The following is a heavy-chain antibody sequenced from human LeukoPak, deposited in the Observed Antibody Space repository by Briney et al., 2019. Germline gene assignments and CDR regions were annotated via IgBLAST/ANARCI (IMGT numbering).Heavy chain of an antibody. D-gene: IGHD1-14*01. CDR2: MNPNSGNT. Sequence: ASVKVSCKASGYTFTSYDINWVRQAPGQGLEWMGWMNPNSGNTGYAQKFQSRVTITRNTSIGTAYMELRSLRSEDTAVYYCARRYHELDYWGQGTLVTVSS. CDR1: GYTFTSYD. CDR3: ARRYHELDY. J-gene: IGHJ4*02. V-gene: IGHV1-8*03.